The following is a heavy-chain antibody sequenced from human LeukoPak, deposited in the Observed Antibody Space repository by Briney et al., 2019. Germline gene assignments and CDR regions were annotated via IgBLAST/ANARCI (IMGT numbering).Heavy chain of an antibody. J-gene: IGHJ4*02. CDR2: IYYSGST. CDR3: ARGGYSSGWYPL. Sequence: SETLSLTCTVSGGSISSGGYYWSWIRQHPGKGLEWTGYIYYSGSTYYNPSLKSRVTISVDTSKNQFSLKLSSVTAADTAVYYCARGGYSSGWYPLWGQGTLVTVSS. V-gene: IGHV4-31*03. CDR1: GGSISSGGYY. D-gene: IGHD6-19*01.